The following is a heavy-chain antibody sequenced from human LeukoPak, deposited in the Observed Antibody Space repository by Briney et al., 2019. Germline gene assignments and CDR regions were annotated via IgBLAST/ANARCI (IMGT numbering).Heavy chain of an antibody. V-gene: IGHV3-33*01. CDR2: IRYDGSNK. J-gene: IGHJ4*02. D-gene: IGHD6-19*01. CDR1: GFTFSSYG. Sequence: GRSLRLSCAASGFTFSSYGMHWVRQAPGKGLEWVAVIRYDGSNKYYADSVKGRFTISRDNSKNTLYLQMNSLRAEDTAVYYCARDPERQWLVLGYWGQGTLVTVSS. CDR3: ARDPERQWLVLGY.